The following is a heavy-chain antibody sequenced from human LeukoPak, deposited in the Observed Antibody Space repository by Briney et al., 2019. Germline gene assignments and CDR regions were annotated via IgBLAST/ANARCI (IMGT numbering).Heavy chain of an antibody. J-gene: IGHJ4*02. D-gene: IGHD6-13*01. CDR1: GFTFSSYA. V-gene: IGHV3-30-3*01. Sequence: GGSLRLSCAASGFTFSSYAMHWVRQAPGKGLEWVAVISYDGSNKYYADSVKGRFTISRDNAKNSLYLQMNSLRAEDTALYYCARARDSSWHTPLFDYWGQGTLVTVSS. CDR3: ARARDSSWHTPLFDY. CDR2: ISYDGSNK.